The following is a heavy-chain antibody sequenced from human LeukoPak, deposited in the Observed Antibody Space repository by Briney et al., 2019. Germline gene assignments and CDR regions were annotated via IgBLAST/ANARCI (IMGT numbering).Heavy chain of an antibody. CDR2: IGTPDST. J-gene: IGHJ3*01. V-gene: IGHV3-23*01. D-gene: IGHD3-3*02. CDR1: GFTFNVYA. CDR3: AKERENGNGIWDAFDV. Sequence: GGSLRLSCAASGFTFNVYAMYWVRQAPGRGLEWVSSIGTPDSTHYANSVKGRFTISRDDSKNTVFLQMNSLRAEDSATYYCAKERENGNGIWDAFDVWGQRTVVTVSS.